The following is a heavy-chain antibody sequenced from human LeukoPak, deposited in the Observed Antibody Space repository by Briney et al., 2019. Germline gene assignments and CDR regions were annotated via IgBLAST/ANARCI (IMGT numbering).Heavy chain of an antibody. CDR1: GFTFSSYS. D-gene: IGHD6-13*01. V-gene: IGHV3-21*01. CDR3: ARQPYSSSWYGFDAFDI. J-gene: IGHJ3*02. Sequence: GGSLRLPCAASGFTFSSYSMNWVRQAPGKGLEWVSSISSSSTYMYYADSVKGRFTISRDNSKNTLYLQMNSLRAEDTAVYYCARQPYSSSWYGFDAFDIWGQGTMATVSS. CDR2: ISSSSTYM.